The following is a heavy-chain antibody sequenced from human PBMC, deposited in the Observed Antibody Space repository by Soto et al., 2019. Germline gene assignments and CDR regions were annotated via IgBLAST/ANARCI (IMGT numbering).Heavy chain of an antibody. D-gene: IGHD3-10*01. CDR2: IYWDNDK. CDR1: GFSLSTTGVG. V-gene: IGHV2-5*02. Sequence: QITLKESGPTLVKPTQTLTLTCSFSGFSLSTTGVGVGWIRQSPGKALEWLAIIYWDNDKRYSPSLKRRVTITKDTPKNQVVLTVTNMDPVDTGTYYCARSLWFGELHWGQGALVTVSS. J-gene: IGHJ4*02. CDR3: ARSLWFGELH.